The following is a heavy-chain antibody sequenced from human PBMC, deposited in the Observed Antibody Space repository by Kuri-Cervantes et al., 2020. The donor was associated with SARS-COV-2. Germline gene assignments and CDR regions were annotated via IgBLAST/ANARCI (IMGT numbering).Heavy chain of an antibody. V-gene: IGHV3-7*01. Sequence: GESLKISCAASGFTFSSYWMSWVRQAPGKGLEWVANIKQDGSEKYYVDSVKGRLTISRDNAKNSLYLQMNSLGAEDTAVYYCAKAGENYYYYYMDVWGKGTTVTVSS. J-gene: IGHJ6*03. D-gene: IGHD3-16*01. CDR2: IKQDGSEK. CDR3: AKAGENYYYYYMDV. CDR1: GFTFSSYW.